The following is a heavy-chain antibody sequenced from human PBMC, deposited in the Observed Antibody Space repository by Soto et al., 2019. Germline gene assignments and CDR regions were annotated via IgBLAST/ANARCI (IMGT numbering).Heavy chain of an antibody. J-gene: IGHJ1*01. D-gene: IGHD6-19*01. CDR3: ARDLDSSGWYPEYFQH. CDR1: GFTFSSYA. V-gene: IGHV3-30-3*01. Sequence: QVQLVESGGGVVQPGRSLRLSCAASGFTFSSYAMHWVRQAPGKGLEWVAVISYDGSNKYYADSVKGRFTISRDNSKNKLYLQMNSLRAEDTAVYYCARDLDSSGWYPEYFQHWGQGTLVTVSS. CDR2: ISYDGSNK.